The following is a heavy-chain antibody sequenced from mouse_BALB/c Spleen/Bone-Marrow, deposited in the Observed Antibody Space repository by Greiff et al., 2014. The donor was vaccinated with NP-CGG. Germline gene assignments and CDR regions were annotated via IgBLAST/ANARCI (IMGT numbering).Heavy chain of an antibody. J-gene: IGHJ4*01. CDR1: GFTFTDYY. CDR3: ARYDGYSDNAIDY. Sequence: EVHLVESGGGLVQPGGSLRLSCATSGFTFTDYYMNWVRQPPGKALEWLGFIRNRANGYTTEFSASVKGRFTISRDNSQSILYLQINTLISEDSATYYCARYDGYSDNAIDYWGQGTSVTVSS. V-gene: IGHV7-3*02. CDR2: IRNRANGYTT. D-gene: IGHD2-3*01.